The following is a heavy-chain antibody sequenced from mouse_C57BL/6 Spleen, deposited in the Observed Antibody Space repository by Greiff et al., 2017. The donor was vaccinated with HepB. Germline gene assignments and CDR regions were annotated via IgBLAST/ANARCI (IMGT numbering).Heavy chain of an antibody. D-gene: IGHD1-1*01. CDR2: INPNNGGT. Sequence: EVQLQQSGPELVKPGASVKISCKASGYTFTDYYMNWVKQSHGKSLEWIGDINPNNGGTSYNQKFKGKATLTVDKSSSTAYMELRSLTSEDSAVYYCAHYYGSSSYYFDYWGQGTTLTVSS. CDR3: AHYYGSSSYYFDY. CDR1: GYTFTDYY. V-gene: IGHV1-26*01. J-gene: IGHJ2*01.